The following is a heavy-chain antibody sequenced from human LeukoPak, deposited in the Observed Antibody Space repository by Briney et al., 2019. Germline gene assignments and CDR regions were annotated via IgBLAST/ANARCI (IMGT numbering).Heavy chain of an antibody. CDR1: GFTFTNYA. J-gene: IGHJ4*02. CDR2: ITSGGGTT. V-gene: IGHV3-23*01. Sequence: GGSLRLSCAASGFTFTNYAMNWVRQAPGKGLEWVSVITSGGGTTYYADSVRGRFTISRDNSRNMLYLQMNNLRAEDTAVYYCVKQRSYYWGQGALVTVSS. CDR3: VKQRSYY.